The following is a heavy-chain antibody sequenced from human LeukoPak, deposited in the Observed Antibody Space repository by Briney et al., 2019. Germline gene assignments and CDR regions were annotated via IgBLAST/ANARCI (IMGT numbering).Heavy chain of an antibody. D-gene: IGHD3-3*01. CDR1: GFTFSSYS. CDR3: ARDSYDFWSGYLTRGDWFDP. V-gene: IGHV3-48*01. J-gene: IGHJ5*02. CDR2: ISSSSSTI. Sequence: GGTLRLSCAASGFTFSSYSMNWVRQAPGKGVEWVSYISSSSSTIYYADSVKGRFTISRDNAKNSLYLQMNSLRAEDTAVYYCARDSYDFWSGYLTRGDWFDPWGQGTLVTVSS.